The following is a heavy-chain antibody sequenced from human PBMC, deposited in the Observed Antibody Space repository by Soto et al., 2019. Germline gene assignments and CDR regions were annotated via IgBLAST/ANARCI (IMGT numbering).Heavy chain of an antibody. CDR1: GFTFSSYA. D-gene: IGHD3-16*01. V-gene: IGHV3-23*01. CDR3: AKPTLWGSYRPFDY. J-gene: IGHJ4*02. Sequence: PGGSLRLSCTASGFTFSSYAMSWVRQAPGKGLEWVSTISGSGDSTYYADSVKGRFTISRDTSKNTLYLQMNSLRAEDTALYYCAKPTLWGSYRPFDYWGQGTLVTVSS. CDR2: ISGSGDST.